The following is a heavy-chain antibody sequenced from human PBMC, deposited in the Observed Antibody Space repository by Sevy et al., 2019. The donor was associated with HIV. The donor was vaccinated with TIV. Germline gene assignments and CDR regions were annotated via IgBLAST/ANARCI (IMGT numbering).Heavy chain of an antibody. V-gene: IGHV3-30-3*01. J-gene: IGHJ4*02. CDR2: ISYDGSNK. CDR3: ATEPWNTYYFDY. D-gene: IGHD1-1*01. Sequence: GGSLRLSCETSGFTFSSYFINWVRQSPGKGLEWVAVISYDGSNKYYADSVQGRFTISRDNSKNTLYLQMNSLRVEDTAVYYCATEPWNTYYFDYWGQGTLVTVSS. CDR1: GFTFSSYF.